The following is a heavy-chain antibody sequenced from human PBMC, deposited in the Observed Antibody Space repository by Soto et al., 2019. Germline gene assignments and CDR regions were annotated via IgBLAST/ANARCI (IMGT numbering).Heavy chain of an antibody. D-gene: IGHD3-22*01. Sequence: XGSLRLSCAASGITLSSYGVHWVRQAPGKGLEWVASISYDGSNKYYVDSVKGRFTISRDNSKNTLWLQMNSLRAEDTAVYYCASVGYGYDSSIVWGQGTQVTVSS. CDR1: GITLSSYG. V-gene: IGHV3-30-3*01. CDR2: ISYDGSNK. J-gene: IGHJ4*02. CDR3: ASVGYGYDSSIV.